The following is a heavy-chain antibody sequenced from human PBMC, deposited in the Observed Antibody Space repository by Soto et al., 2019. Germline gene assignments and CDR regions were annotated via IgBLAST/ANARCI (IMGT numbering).Heavy chain of an antibody. J-gene: IGHJ4*02. V-gene: IGHV4-30-4*01. CDR3: ARLDIVATISSDY. CDR2: IYYSGST. Sequence: SETLSLTCTVSGGSIISGDYYWSWIRQPPGKGLEWIGYIYYSGSTYYNPSLKSRVTISVDTSKNQFSLKLSSVTAADTAVYYCARLDIVATISSDYWGQGTLVTVSS. CDR1: GGSIISGDYY. D-gene: IGHD5-12*01.